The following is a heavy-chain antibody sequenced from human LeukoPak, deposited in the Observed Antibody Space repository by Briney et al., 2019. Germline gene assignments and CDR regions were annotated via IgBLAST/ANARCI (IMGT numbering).Heavy chain of an antibody. D-gene: IGHD3-10*01. V-gene: IGHV4-59*01. CDR2: IEDTGNT. CDR1: GGSISDWY. J-gene: IGHJ3*02. Sequence: ETLSLTCTVSGGSISDWYWSWIRQPPGKRLEWMGYIEDTGNTAYNPSLESRVAISLDMSKNRFYLTLTSMTAADAAVYYCARGVPDYNVEIWGQGTMVTVSS. CDR3: ARGVPDYNVEI.